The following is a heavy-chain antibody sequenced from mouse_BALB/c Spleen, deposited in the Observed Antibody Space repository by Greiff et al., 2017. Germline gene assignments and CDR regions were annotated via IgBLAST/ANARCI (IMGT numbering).Heavy chain of an antibody. J-gene: IGHJ4*01. V-gene: IGHV5-6-3*01. Sequence: EVHLVESGGGLVQPGGSLKLSCAASGFTFSSYGMSWVRQTPDKRLELVATINSNGGSTYYPDSVKGRFTISRDNAKNTLYLQMSSLKSEDTAMYYCARKGGVLYYYAMDYWGQGTSVTVSS. CDR2: INSNGGST. CDR1: GFTFSSYG. CDR3: ARKGGVLYYYAMDY.